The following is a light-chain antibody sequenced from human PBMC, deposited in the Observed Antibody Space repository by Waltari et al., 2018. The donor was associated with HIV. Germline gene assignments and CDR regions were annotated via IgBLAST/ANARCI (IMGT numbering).Light chain of an antibody. CDR2: ENN. CDR1: SSNIGNNY. CDR3: GTWDSSLSVGL. Sequence: QSVLTQPPSVSAAPGQKVTISCSGSSSNIGNNYVSWYQQFPGTAPKILICENNKRPSGIPDRFSGSKSGTSATLGITGLQTGDEADYYCGTWDSSLSVGLFGGGTKLTVL. J-gene: IGLJ3*02. V-gene: IGLV1-51*01.